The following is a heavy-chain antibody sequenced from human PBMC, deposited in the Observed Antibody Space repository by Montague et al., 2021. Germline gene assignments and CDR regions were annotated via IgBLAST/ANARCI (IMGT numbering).Heavy chain of an antibody. J-gene: IGHJ3*02. D-gene: IGHD3-10*01. Sequence: SLRLSCAASGVTFGDYALTWFRQTPGQGLQWVGLIRSNKYTGTAEYAASVKGRFTISRDDSKSLAYLQMNSLTTEDTAVHFCTRVYYGSEIYTPSFDIWGQGAMVTVSS. CDR2: IRSNKYTGTA. V-gene: IGHV3-49*03. CDR1: GVTFGDYA. CDR3: TRVYYGSEIYTPSFDI.